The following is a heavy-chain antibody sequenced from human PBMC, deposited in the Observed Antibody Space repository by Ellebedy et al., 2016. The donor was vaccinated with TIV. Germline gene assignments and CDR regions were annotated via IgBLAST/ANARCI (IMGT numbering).Heavy chain of an antibody. CDR3: ARLARGGRTTSAAYFDF. V-gene: IGHV5-10-1*04. J-gene: IGHJ4*02. CDR2: IDPSDSYT. Sequence: GESLKISCQGSGYSFTSYWISWVRQMPGKGLEWMGRIDPSDSYTNYNPSFQGQVTVSVDTSINSAYLQWNSLKASDSAMYYCARLARGGRTTSAAYFDFWGQGTLVTVSS. CDR1: GYSFTSYW. D-gene: IGHD2-2*01.